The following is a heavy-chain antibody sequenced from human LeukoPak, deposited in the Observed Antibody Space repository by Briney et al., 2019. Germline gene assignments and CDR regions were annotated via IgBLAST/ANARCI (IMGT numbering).Heavy chain of an antibody. J-gene: IGHJ4*02. V-gene: IGHV3-23*01. D-gene: IGHD6-13*01. CDR3: AKAFRIAAALGVYFDY. Sequence: HPGGSLRLSCAASGFTFSSYAMSWVRQAPGKGLEWVSAISGSGGSTYYADSVKGRFTISRDNSKNTLYLQMNSLRAEDTAVYYCAKAFRIAAALGVYFDYWGQGTLVTVSS. CDR1: GFTFSSYA. CDR2: ISGSGGST.